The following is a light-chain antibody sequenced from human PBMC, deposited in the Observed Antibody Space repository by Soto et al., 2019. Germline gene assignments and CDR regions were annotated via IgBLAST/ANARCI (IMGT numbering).Light chain of an antibody. V-gene: IGLV1-40*01. CDR3: HSYDSSLSADV. J-gene: IGLJ1*01. Sequence: QSVLTQPPSVSGAPGQRVTISCTGSSSNIGAGYDVHWYQHLPGTAPKLLIFGNTNRPSGVPDRFSGSKSGPSASLAITGLKAEEEADYYCHSYDSSLSADVFGPGTKLTVL. CDR1: SSNIGAGYD. CDR2: GNT.